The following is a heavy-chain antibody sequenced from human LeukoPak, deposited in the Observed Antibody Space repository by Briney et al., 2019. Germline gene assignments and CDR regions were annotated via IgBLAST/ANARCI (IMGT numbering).Heavy chain of an antibody. J-gene: IGHJ4*02. CDR1: GFTFNSYA. CDR2: ISGSGGST. D-gene: IGHD6-13*01. Sequence: GGSLRLSCAASGFTFNSYAMSWVRQAPGKGLEWVSTISGSGGSTYYADSVKGRFTLSRDNSKNTLYLQMNTLRDEDTAVYYCARGPRYSFYWGQGTLVSVSS. CDR3: ARGPRYSFY. V-gene: IGHV3-23*01.